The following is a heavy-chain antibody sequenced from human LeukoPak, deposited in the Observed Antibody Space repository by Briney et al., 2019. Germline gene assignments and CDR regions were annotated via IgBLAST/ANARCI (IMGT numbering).Heavy chain of an antibody. D-gene: IGHD6-13*01. CDR1: GYTFTSYD. CDR2: MNPHSGNT. CDR3: ARVVSSSAFDY. J-gene: IGHJ4*02. Sequence: ASVKVSCKASGYTFTSYDVNWVRQATGQGLEWMGWMNPHSGNTGYAQKFQGRVTMTRNTSISTAYMELSSLRSEDTAVYYCARVVSSSAFDYWGQGTLVTVSS. V-gene: IGHV1-8*01.